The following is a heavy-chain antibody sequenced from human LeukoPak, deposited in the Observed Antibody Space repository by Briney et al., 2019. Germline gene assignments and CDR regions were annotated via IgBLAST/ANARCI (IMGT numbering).Heavy chain of an antibody. CDR2: IYYSGST. V-gene: IGHV4-59*01. CDR1: GGSISSYY. D-gene: IGHD2-21*01. J-gene: IGHJ6*03. Sequence: SETLSLTYTVSGGSISSYYWSWIRQPPGKGLEWIGYIYYSGSTNYNPSLKSRVTISVDTSKNQFSLKLSSVTAADTAVYYCARTTYSPYYYYYMDVWGKGTTVTISS. CDR3: ARTTYSPYYYYYMDV.